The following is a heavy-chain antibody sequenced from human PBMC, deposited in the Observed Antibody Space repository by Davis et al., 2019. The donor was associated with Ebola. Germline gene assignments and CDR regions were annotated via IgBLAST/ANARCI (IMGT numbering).Heavy chain of an antibody. CDR3: ARDPGGMSVARFDY. J-gene: IGHJ4*02. V-gene: IGHV1-18*01. D-gene: IGHD3-16*01. CDR2: ISAYNGNT. CDR1: GYTFTSYG. Sequence: ASVTVSCKASGYTFTSYGISWVRQAPGQGLEWMGWISAYNGNTNYAQKLQGRVTMTTDTSTSTAYMELRSLKSDDTAVYYCARDPGGMSVARFDYWGQGTLVTVSS.